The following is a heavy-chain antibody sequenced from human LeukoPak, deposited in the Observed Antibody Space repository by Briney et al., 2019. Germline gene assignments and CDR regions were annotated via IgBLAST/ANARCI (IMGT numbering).Heavy chain of an antibody. Sequence: GGSLRLSCAASGFTFSRYAMHWVRQAPGMGLAWVANIKGDGSEKYYVDSVKGRFTISRDNAKNSLYLQMNSLRAEDTAVYYCASIFYSIDYIFDYWGQGTLVTVSS. D-gene: IGHD3-22*01. CDR2: IKGDGSEK. CDR1: GFTFSRYA. CDR3: ASIFYSIDYIFDY. J-gene: IGHJ4*02. V-gene: IGHV3-7*01.